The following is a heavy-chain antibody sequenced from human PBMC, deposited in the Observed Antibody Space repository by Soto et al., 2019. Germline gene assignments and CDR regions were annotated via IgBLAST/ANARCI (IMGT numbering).Heavy chain of an antibody. Sequence: GASVKVSCKASGFPFTGYYIHWLRQAPGQGLEWMGWISAHSGGTEYAQKFQGRVTLTRDTSISTAYMTLSSLRSDDTAIYYCAKDLTRQLAYWLDPWGQGTQVTVSS. CDR2: ISAHSGGT. J-gene: IGHJ5*02. V-gene: IGHV1-2*02. CDR3: AKDLTRQLAYWLDP. D-gene: IGHD6-6*01. CDR1: GFPFTGYY.